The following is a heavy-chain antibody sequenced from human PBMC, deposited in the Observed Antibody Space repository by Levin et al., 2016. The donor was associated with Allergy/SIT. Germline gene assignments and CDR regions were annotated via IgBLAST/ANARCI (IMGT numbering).Heavy chain of an antibody. Sequence: GESLKISCKGSGYSFTSYWISWVRQMPGKGLEWMGRIDPSDSYTNYSPSFQGHVTISADKSISTAYLQWSSLKASDTAMYYCARLDYGSGSYSNFDYWGQGTLVTVSS. CDR3: ARLDYGSGSYSNFDY. J-gene: IGHJ4*02. CDR2: IDPSDSYT. V-gene: IGHV5-10-1*01. D-gene: IGHD3-10*01. CDR1: GYSFTSYW.